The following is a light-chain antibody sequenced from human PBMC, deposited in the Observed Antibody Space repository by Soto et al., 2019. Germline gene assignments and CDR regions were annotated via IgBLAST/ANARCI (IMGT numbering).Light chain of an antibody. CDR2: EDN. Sequence: FMLTQPHSVSESPGKTVIISCTRSSGSIASNYVQWYQQRPGSSPTTVIYEDNQRPSGVPDRFSGSIDSSSNSASLTISGLETEDEADYFCQSYDATKQVFGGGTKVTVL. J-gene: IGLJ3*02. V-gene: IGLV6-57*01. CDR1: SGSIASNY. CDR3: QSYDATKQV.